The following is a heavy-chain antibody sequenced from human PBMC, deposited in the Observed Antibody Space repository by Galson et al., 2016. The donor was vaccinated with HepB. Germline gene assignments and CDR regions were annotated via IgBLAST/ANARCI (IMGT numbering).Heavy chain of an antibody. J-gene: IGHJ3*02. CDR1: GFTSSDYS. V-gene: IGHV3-21*01. Sequence: SLRLSCAASGFTSSDYSINWVRQAPGKGLEWVSSISSSGTYIYYADSLIGRFTISRDSAQNSVYLQMNSLRAEDTALYFCARSALHGDYEGDAFDIWGRGTLLTVSS. CDR2: ISSSGTYI. CDR3: ARSALHGDYEGDAFDI. D-gene: IGHD4-17*01.